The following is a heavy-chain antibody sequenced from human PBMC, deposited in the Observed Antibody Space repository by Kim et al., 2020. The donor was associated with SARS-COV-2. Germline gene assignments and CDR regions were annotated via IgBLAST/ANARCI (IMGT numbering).Heavy chain of an antibody. D-gene: IGHD2-15*01. J-gene: IGHJ4*02. V-gene: IGHV4-30-4*01. CDR1: GGSISSGDYY. CDR3: ARDSVGSRKYYFDY. CDR2: IYYSGST. Sequence: SETLSLTCTVSGGSISSGDYYWSWIRQPPGKGLEWIGYIYYSGSTYYNPSLKSRVTISVDTSKNQFSLKLSSVTAADTAVYYCARDSVGSRKYYFDYWGQGTLVTVSS.